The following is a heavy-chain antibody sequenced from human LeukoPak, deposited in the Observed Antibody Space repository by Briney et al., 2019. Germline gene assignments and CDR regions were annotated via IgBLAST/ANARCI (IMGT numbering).Heavy chain of an antibody. D-gene: IGHD5-18*01. J-gene: IGHJ4*02. CDR2: ISGSGAST. CDR3: ARGGYSYGPYFDY. Sequence: GGSLRLPCLTSGFTLSTNAMSWVRQAPGKGLEWISGISGSGASTYYADSVKGRFTISRDDSRNTLYLQMNSLRAEDTAVYYCARGGYSYGPYFDYWGQGTLVTVSS. V-gene: IGHV3-23*01. CDR1: GFTLSTNA.